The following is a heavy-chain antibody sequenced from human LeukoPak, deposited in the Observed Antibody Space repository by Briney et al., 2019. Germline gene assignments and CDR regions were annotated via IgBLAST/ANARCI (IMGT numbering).Heavy chain of an antibody. D-gene: IGHD2-21*01. CDR3: ASYCGYCDFDY. J-gene: IGHJ4*02. Sequence: SETLSLTCTVSGGSISSSSYYWGWIRQPPGKGLEWIGSIYYSGSTYYNPSLKSRVTISVDTSKNQFSLKLSSVTAADTAVYYCASYCGYCDFDYWGQGTLVTVSS. CDR1: GGSISSSSYY. CDR2: IYYSGST. V-gene: IGHV4-39*07.